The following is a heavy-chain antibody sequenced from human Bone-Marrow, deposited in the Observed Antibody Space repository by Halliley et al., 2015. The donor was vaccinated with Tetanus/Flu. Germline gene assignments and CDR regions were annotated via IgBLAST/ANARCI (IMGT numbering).Heavy chain of an antibody. J-gene: IGHJ5*02. CDR3: ASAPLTYYDFWSGYFDP. CDR1: GDSIDRGYYY. V-gene: IGHV4-31*03. D-gene: IGHD3-3*01. Sequence: TLSLTCTVSGDSIDRGYYYWTWIRQHPGQGLEWIGYINYSGSTYNNPSLKSRVTISVDTSKNQFSLKLRSVTAADTAVYYCASAPLTYYDFWSGYFDPWGQGTLVTVSS. CDR2: INYSGST.